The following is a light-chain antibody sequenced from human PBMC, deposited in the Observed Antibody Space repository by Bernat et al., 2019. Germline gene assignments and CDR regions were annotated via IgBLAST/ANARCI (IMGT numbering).Light chain of an antibody. J-gene: IGKJ1*01. CDR1: QDISIS. CDR2: SAS. CDR3: QQYHVSPPT. V-gene: IGKV1-16*02. Sequence: DIQMTQSPTLLSASVGDKVTITCRASQDISISLAWFQQKPGRAPKSLIYSASILQSEFPSKFSGSGYGTDFSLTISSLHPGDSATYYCQQYHVSPPTFGPGTKVEIK.